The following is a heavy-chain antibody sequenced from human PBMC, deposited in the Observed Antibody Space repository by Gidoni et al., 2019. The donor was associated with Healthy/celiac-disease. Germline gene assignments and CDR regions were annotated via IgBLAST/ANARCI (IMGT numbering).Heavy chain of an antibody. V-gene: IGHV1-2*04. J-gene: IGHJ5*02. CDR2: INPNSGGT. Sequence: VHLVQSGAAVQKPGASVKVSCNASGYTFTCYYMHWVRQAPGQGLAWMGWINPNSGGTNDAQKFQGWVTMTRDTSISTAYMELSRLRSDDTAVYYCARAAVGSYSSSWYINWFDPWGQGTLVTVSS. CDR1: GYTFTCYY. CDR3: ARAAVGSYSSSWYINWFDP. D-gene: IGHD6-13*01.